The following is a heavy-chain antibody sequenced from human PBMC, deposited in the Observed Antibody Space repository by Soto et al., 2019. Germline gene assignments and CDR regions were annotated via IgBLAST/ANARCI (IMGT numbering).Heavy chain of an antibody. CDR1: GFTFSNAW. J-gene: IGHJ6*02. Sequence: EVQLVESGGGLVKPGGSLRLSRAASGFTFSNAWMSWVRQAPGKGLEWVGRIKSKTDGGTTDYAAPVKGRFTISRDDSKNTLYLQMNSLKTEDTAVYYCTTDIVVVPAAIWEGYYYYYGMDVWGQGTTVTVSS. CDR2: IKSKTDGGTT. CDR3: TTDIVVVPAAIWEGYYYYYGMDV. V-gene: IGHV3-15*01. D-gene: IGHD2-2*02.